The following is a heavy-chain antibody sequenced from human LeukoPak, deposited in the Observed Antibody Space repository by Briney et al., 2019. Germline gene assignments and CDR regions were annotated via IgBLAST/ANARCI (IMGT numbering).Heavy chain of an antibody. CDR2: INWYGGST. Sequence: GGSLRLSCAASGFTFDDYGMSWVRQAPGKGLEWVSGINWYGGSTGYVDSVKGGFTISRDNAKNSLYLQTNSLRAEDTALYYCARDSMVRGVITFYHYYYGMDVWGQGTTVTVSS. V-gene: IGHV3-20*04. J-gene: IGHJ6*02. CDR1: GFTFDDYG. CDR3: ARDSMVRGVITFYHYYYGMDV. D-gene: IGHD3-10*01.